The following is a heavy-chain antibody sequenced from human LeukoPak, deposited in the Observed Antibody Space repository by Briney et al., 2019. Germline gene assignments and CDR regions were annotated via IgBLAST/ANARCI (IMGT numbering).Heavy chain of an antibody. V-gene: IGHV3-11*04. Sequence: GSLRLSCAASGFTFSDYYMSWIRQAPGKGLEWVSYISSSGSTIYYADSVKGRFTISRDNAKNSLYLQMNSLRAEDTAVYYCAREPVVVITTDAFDIWGQGTMVTVSS. CDR3: AREPVVVITTDAFDI. D-gene: IGHD3-22*01. J-gene: IGHJ3*02. CDR1: GFTFSDYY. CDR2: ISSSGSTI.